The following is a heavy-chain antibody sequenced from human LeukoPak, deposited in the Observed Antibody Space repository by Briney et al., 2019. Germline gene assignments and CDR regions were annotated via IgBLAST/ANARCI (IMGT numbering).Heavy chain of an antibody. V-gene: IGHV1-58*01. CDR2: IVVGSGNT. D-gene: IGHD4-11*01. Sequence: SVKVPCKASGFTFTSSAVQWVRQARGQRLEWIGWIVVGSGNTNYAQKFQERVTITRDMSTSTAYMELSSLRSEDTAVYYCAAVGSNPPAYYYYYYGMDVWGQGTTVTVSS. J-gene: IGHJ6*02. CDR3: AAVGSNPPAYYYYYYGMDV. CDR1: GFTFTSSA.